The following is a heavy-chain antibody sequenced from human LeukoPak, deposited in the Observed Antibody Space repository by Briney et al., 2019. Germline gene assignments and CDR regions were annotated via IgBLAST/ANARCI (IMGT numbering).Heavy chain of an antibody. D-gene: IGHD3-3*01. CDR2: INHSGST. CDR1: GGSISSGSYY. J-gene: IGHJ6*02. Sequence: SQTLSLTCTVSGGSISSGSYYWSWIRQPPGKGLEWIGEINHSGSTNYNPSLKSRVTISVDTSKNQFSLKLSSVTAADTAVYYCAPRGIFGVDLYGMDVWGQGTTVTVSS. V-gene: IGHV4-39*07. CDR3: APRGIFGVDLYGMDV.